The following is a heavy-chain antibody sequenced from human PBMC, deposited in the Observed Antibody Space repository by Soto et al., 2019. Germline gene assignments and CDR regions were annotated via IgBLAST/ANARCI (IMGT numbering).Heavy chain of an antibody. J-gene: IGHJ6*02. CDR2: ISAAGDP. Sequence: EVQLVESGGGLVQPGGSLRLSCEASGFTFRNYDMHWVRQGTGKGLEWVSGISAAGDPDYADYVEGRFTISRENAQNSFFLQMSSLRVGDTAVYYCARTDRGFYGLDVWGQGPAVIVSS. CDR1: GFTFRNYD. CDR3: ARTDRGFYGLDV. V-gene: IGHV3-13*05.